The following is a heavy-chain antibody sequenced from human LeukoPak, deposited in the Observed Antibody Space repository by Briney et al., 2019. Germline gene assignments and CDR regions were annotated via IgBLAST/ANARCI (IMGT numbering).Heavy chain of an antibody. V-gene: IGHV1-2*06. CDR1: GYTFTCYY. D-gene: IGHD3-22*01. CDR2: INPNSGGT. CDR3: ARELVEGYYDSSGYP. Sequence: ASVKVSCKASGYTFTCYYMHWVRQAPGQGLEWMGRINPNSGGTNYAQKFQGRVTMTRDTSISTAYMELSRLRSDDTAVYYCARELVEGYYDSSGYPWGQGTLVTVSS. J-gene: IGHJ5*02.